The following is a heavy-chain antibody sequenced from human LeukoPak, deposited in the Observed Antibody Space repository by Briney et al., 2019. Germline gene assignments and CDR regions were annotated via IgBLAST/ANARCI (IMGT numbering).Heavy chain of an antibody. D-gene: IGHD5-18*01. J-gene: IGHJ4*02. Sequence: SETLSLTCTVSGGSISSYYWSWIRQPPGKGLEWIGYIYYSGSTNYNPSLKSRVTMSVDTSKNQFSLKLSSVTAADTAVYYCARDQSDTAMATLDYWGQGTLVTVSS. CDR1: GGSISSYY. CDR3: ARDQSDTAMATLDY. V-gene: IGHV4-59*12. CDR2: IYYSGST.